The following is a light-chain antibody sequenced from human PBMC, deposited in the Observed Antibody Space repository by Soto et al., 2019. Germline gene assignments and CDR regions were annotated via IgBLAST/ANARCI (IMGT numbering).Light chain of an antibody. CDR1: QGISSY. CDR3: QQLNSYPRP. J-gene: IGKJ5*01. V-gene: IGKV1-9*01. CDR2: AAS. Sequence: DIQLTQSPSFLSASVGDRVTITCRASQGISSYLAWYQQKPGKAPKLLIYAASTLQSGVPSRFSGSGSGTEFTLTISSLQPEDFATYYCQQLNSYPRPFGQGTRLEI.